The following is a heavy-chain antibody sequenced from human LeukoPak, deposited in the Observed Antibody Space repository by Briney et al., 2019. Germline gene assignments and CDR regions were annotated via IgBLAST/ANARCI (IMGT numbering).Heavy chain of an antibody. CDR3: VRPDRETFAFDI. V-gene: IGHV3-48*03. D-gene: IGHD1-14*01. J-gene: IGHJ3*02. Sequence: AGGSLRLSCAASGFTFSSFEMNWVRQAPGKGLEWVSYIQITGTPIHYADSVKGRFTISRDNAEKSLYLQLNNLRLEDTAVYYCVRPDRETFAFDIWGQGAMVTVSS. CDR1: GFTFSSFE. CDR2: IQITGTPI.